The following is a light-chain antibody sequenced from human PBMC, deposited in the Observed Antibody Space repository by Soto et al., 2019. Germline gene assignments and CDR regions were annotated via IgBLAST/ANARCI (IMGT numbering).Light chain of an antibody. V-gene: IGLV2-14*01. Sequence: QSVLTQPASVSGSPGQSITISCTGSSSDVGAYTSVSWYQQHPGKAPKLMIYEVSNRPSGVSRRCSGSKSGNTASLTISGLQAEDEAHYYCSSYTSDNRNYVFGTGTKVTVL. CDR3: SSYTSDNRNYV. CDR2: EVS. J-gene: IGLJ1*01. CDR1: SSDVGAYTS.